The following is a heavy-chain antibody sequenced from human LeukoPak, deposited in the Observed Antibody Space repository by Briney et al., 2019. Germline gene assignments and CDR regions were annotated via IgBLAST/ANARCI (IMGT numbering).Heavy chain of an antibody. CDR3: ARLGLGSSRDY. J-gene: IGHJ4*02. Sequence: SETLSLTCTVSGGSISSSSYYWSWIRQPPGKGLEWIGSIYYSGTTYYNPSLKSRVTISVDTSKNQFSLKLSSVTAADTAVYYCARLGLGSSRDYWGQGTLVTVSS. V-gene: IGHV4-39*01. CDR2: IYYSGTT. D-gene: IGHD6-6*01. CDR1: GGSISSSSYY.